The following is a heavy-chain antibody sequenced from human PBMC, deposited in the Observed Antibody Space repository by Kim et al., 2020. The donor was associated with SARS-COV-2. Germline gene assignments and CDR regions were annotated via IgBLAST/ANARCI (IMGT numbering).Heavy chain of an antibody. CDR1: GFTFSSYA. D-gene: IGHD5-18*01. J-gene: IGHJ6*02. CDR3: AKIYSYGYAPFDYGMDV. V-gene: IGHV3-23*01. Sequence: GGSLRLSCAASGFTFSSYAMSWVRQAPGKGLEWVSAISGSGGSTYYADSVKGRFTISRHNSKNTLYLQMNSLRAEDTAVYYCAKIYSYGYAPFDYGMDVWGQGTTVTVSS. CDR2: ISGSGGST.